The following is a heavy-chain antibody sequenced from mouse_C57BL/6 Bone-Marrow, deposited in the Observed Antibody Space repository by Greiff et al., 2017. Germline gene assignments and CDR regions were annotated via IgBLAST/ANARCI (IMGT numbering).Heavy chain of an antibody. Sequence: EVQLVESGGGLVKPGGSLKLSCAASGFTFSSYAMSWVRQTPEKRLEWVATISDGGSYTYYPDNVQGRFTISRDNAKNNLYLQMSHLKSEDTAMYYCAREGNFYWYFDVWGTGTTGTVSS. CDR3: AREGNFYWYFDV. CDR2: ISDGGSYT. D-gene: IGHD2-1*01. V-gene: IGHV5-4*01. CDR1: GFTFSSYA. J-gene: IGHJ1*03.